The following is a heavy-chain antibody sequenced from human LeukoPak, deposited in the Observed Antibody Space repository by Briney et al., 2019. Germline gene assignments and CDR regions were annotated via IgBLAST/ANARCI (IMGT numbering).Heavy chain of an antibody. CDR3: ARAYSSSSEANFDY. Sequence: GGSLRLSCAASGFIFSNYGMHWVRQAPGKGLDWVAVIWYDGSRIYYADSVKGRFTISRDNSKNTLCLQMNSLRAEDTAVYYCARAYSSSSEANFDYWGQGTLVTVSS. D-gene: IGHD6-6*01. CDR1: GFIFSNYG. CDR2: IWYDGSRI. V-gene: IGHV3-33*01. J-gene: IGHJ4*02.